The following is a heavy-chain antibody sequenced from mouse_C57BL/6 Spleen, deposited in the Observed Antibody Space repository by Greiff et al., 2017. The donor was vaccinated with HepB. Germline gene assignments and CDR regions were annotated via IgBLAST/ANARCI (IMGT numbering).Heavy chain of an antibody. J-gene: IGHJ3*01. CDR1: GYAFTNYL. CDR3: ARGVYYGNPGFAY. Sequence: VQLVESGAELVRPGTSVKVSCKASGYAFTNYLIEWVKQRPGQGLEWIGVINPGSGGTNYNEKFKGKATLTADKSSSTAYMQLSSLTSEDSAVYFCARGVYYGNPGFAYWGQGTLVTVSA. V-gene: IGHV1-54*01. D-gene: IGHD2-1*01. CDR2: INPGSGGT.